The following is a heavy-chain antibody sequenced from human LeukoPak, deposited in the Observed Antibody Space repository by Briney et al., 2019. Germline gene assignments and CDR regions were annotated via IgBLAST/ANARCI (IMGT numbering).Heavy chain of an antibody. J-gene: IGHJ6*04. D-gene: IGHD3-9*01. CDR2: ISSSSSYI. Sequence: GGSLRLSCAASGFTFGSYSMNWVRQAPGKGLEWVSSISSSSSYIYYADSVKGRFTISRDNAKNSLYLQMNSLRAEDTAVYYCARTKYDILTGNNYYGMDVWGKGTTVTVSS. CDR1: GFTFGSYS. CDR3: ARTKYDILTGNNYYGMDV. V-gene: IGHV3-21*01.